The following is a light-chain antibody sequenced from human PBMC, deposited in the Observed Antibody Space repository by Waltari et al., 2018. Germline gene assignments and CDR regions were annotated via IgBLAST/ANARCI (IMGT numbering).Light chain of an antibody. CDR2: GAS. CDR1: QSVSSN. V-gene: IGKV3-15*01. J-gene: IGKJ1*01. Sequence: EIVMTQSPATLSVSPGERATLSCRASQSVSSNLAWYQQKPGQAPRLLIHGASTRATGIPARFSGSGSGTGFTLTISSLQSEDFAVYYCQQYNNWPPGAFGQGTKVEIK. CDR3: QQYNNWPPGA.